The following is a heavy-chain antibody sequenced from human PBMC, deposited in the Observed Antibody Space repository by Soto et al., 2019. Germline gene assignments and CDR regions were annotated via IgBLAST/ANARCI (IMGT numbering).Heavy chain of an antibody. V-gene: IGHV3-11*01. CDR3: ARAKWLVSANAFDI. Sequence: AGGSLRLSCASSGFTFSDYYMSWIRQAPGKGLEWVSYISSSGSTIYYADSVKGRFTISRDNAKNSLYLQMNSLRAEDTAVYYCARAKWLVSANAFDIWGQGTMVTVSS. CDR1: GFTFSDYY. J-gene: IGHJ3*02. D-gene: IGHD6-19*01. CDR2: ISSSGSTI.